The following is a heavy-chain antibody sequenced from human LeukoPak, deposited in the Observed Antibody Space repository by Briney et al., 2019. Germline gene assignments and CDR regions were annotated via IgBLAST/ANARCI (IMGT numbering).Heavy chain of an antibody. J-gene: IGHJ4*02. D-gene: IGHD4-11*01. CDR1: GFTFSDYY. CDR3: ATELGYSNYGHFDY. CDR2: ISSSGSTI. Sequence: NPGGSLRLSCAASGFTFSDYYMSWIRQAPGKGLEWVSYISSSGSTIYYADSVKGRFTISRDNAKNSLYLQMNSLRAEDTAVYYCATELGYSNYGHFDYWGQGTLVTASS. V-gene: IGHV3-11*01.